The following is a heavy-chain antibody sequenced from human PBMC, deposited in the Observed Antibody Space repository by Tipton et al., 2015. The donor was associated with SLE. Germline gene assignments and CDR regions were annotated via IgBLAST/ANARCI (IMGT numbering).Heavy chain of an antibody. V-gene: IGHV4-34*01. Sequence: TLSLTCAVYGGSFGGFNWNWIRQPPGKGLEWIGEINHSGVTSYNPSLKSRVTISVDTSKNQFSLKLSSVTAADTAVYYCARRSGAIFGVVIMYYYYGMDVWGQGTTVTVSS. J-gene: IGHJ6*02. CDR1: GGSFGGFN. CDR2: INHSGVT. CDR3: ARRSGAIFGVVIMYYYYGMDV. D-gene: IGHD3-3*01.